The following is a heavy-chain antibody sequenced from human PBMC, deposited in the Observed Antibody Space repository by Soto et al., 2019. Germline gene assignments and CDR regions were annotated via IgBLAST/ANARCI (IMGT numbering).Heavy chain of an antibody. Sequence: QVQLQESGPGLVKPSQTLSLTCAVSGGSISSGGYYWSWIRQHPDKGLEWIAYMSYTGRTYYNPSRKSRINISLDTCKNQLSLKLSSVTAADTAVYSCARYIAERAQYYSVYWGQATLVTVSS. CDR3: ARYIAERAQYYSVY. D-gene: IGHD6-13*01. J-gene: IGHJ4*02. CDR1: GGSISSGGYY. V-gene: IGHV4-31*11. CDR2: MSYTGRT.